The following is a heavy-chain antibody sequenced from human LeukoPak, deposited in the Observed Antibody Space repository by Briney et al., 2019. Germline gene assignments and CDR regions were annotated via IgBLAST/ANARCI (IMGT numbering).Heavy chain of an antibody. CDR2: IYYSGST. Sequence: PSETLSLTCTVSGGSISSHYWSWIRQPPGKGLEWIGYIYYSGSTNYNPSLKSRVTISVDTSKNQFSLKLSSVTAADMAAYYCARAYYDFWSGPHVYYFDYWGQGTLVTVSS. D-gene: IGHD3-3*01. J-gene: IGHJ4*02. CDR1: GGSISSHY. V-gene: IGHV4-59*11. CDR3: ARAYYDFWSGPHVYYFDY.